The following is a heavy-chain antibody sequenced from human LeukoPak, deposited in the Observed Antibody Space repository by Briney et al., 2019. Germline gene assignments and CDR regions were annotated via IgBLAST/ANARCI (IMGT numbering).Heavy chain of an antibody. J-gene: IGHJ5*02. CDR1: GFTFSTYS. CDR2: ISSSSAYI. D-gene: IGHD6-13*01. Sequence: GGSLRLSCAASGFTFSTYSMNWVRQAPGKGLEWVSSISSSSAYIYYADSVKGRFTISRDNAKNSLYLQMNSLRAEDTAVYYCARVEEAAAFNPWGQGTLVTVSS. V-gene: IGHV3-21*01. CDR3: ARVEEAAAFNP.